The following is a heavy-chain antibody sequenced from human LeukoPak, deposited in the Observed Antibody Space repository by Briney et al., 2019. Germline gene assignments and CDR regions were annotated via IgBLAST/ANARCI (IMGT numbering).Heavy chain of an antibody. V-gene: IGHV3-20*04. J-gene: IGHJ4*02. Sequence: GGSLRLSCAASGFTFDDYRMSWVRQAPGRGLEWVSGINWNGSSTGYADSVKGRFTISRDNAKNSLYLRMNSLRAEDTALYYCARADSYCSSTSCYMVYWGQGTLVTVSS. CDR1: GFTFDDYR. D-gene: IGHD2-2*02. CDR2: INWNGSST. CDR3: ARADSYCSSTSCYMVY.